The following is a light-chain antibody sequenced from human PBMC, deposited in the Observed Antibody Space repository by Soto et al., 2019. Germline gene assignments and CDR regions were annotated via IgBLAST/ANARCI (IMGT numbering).Light chain of an antibody. Sequence: LAEPACLSCGPGHSIAISCTRTSSDLGPHEYVSWFQQHPGKAPKLMISEVNNRSSGVCNRFSGSRSGNTAYLNICGLQVEHEAEYFCFSFSTTSPHGVGTGINVTVL. J-gene: IGLJ1*01. CDR1: SSDLGPHEY. CDR2: EVN. CDR3: FSFSTTSPHG. V-gene: IGLV2-14*01.